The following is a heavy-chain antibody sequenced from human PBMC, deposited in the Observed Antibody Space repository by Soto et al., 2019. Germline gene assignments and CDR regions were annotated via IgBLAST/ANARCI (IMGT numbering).Heavy chain of an antibody. V-gene: IGHV3-53*01. CDR2: IYAGGTT. Sequence: EVQLVESGGGLIQPGGSLRLSCAAYGFTVSSNYMSWVRKAPGKGQGLEWVSIIYAGGTTYYADSVKGRFTVSRDNSKNTVYLQMNSLRAEDTAVYYCARDTPGSWAHSWGQGTLVTVSS. J-gene: IGHJ4*02. D-gene: IGHD1-26*01. CDR3: ARDTPGSWAHS. CDR1: GFTVSSNY.